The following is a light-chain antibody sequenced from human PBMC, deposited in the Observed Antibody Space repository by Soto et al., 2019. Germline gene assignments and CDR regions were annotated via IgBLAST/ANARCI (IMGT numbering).Light chain of an antibody. V-gene: IGKV1-5*03. CDR2: KAS. J-gene: IGKJ5*01. CDR3: QQYSIYPIT. Sequence: DIQMTQSPSTLSVSVGDRVTITCRASQSISSWLAWYQQKPGKAPKSLIYKASSLESGVPSRFSGSGSGTEFTLTISSLQPDVFATYYCQQYSIYPITFGQGTRLEIK. CDR1: QSISSW.